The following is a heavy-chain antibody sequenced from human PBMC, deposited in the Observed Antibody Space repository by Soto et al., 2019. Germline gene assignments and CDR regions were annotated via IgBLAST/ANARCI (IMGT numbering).Heavy chain of an antibody. J-gene: IGHJ6*02. Sequence: GGSLRLSCAASGFTFSNAWMNWVRQAPGKGLEWVGRIKSKTDGGTTDYAAPVKGRFTISRDDSKNTMYLQMNSLKTEDTAVYYCTTVQGHYYYYGMDVWGQGTTVTVSS. CDR3: TTVQGHYYYYGMDV. CDR2: IKSKTDGGTT. CDR1: GFTFSNAW. V-gene: IGHV3-15*07.